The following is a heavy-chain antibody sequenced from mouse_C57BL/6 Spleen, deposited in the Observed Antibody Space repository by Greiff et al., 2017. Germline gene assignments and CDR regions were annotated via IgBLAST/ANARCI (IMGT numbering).Heavy chain of an antibody. CDR2: IHPNSGST. J-gene: IGHJ2*01. V-gene: IGHV1-64*01. CDR1: GYTFTSYW. Sequence: VQLQQPGAELVKPGASVKLSCKASGYTFTSYWMHWVKQRPGQGLEWIGMIHPNSGSTNYNEKFKSKATLTVDKSSSTAYMQLSSLTSEDSAVYYCARRKDGYSFDYWGQGTTLTVSS. D-gene: IGHD2-3*01. CDR3: ARRKDGYSFDY.